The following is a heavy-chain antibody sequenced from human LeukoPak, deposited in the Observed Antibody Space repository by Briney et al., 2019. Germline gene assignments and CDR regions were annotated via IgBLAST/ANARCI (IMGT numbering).Heavy chain of an antibody. CDR2: INHSGST. CDR1: GGSISINSYY. CDR3: ARVRLRYFDWLPHGWFDP. J-gene: IGHJ5*02. Sequence: SETLSLTCTVSGGSISINSYYWSWIRQPPGKGLEWIGEINHSGSTNYNPSLKSRVTISVDTSKNQFSLKLSSVTAADTAVYYCARVRLRYFDWLPHGWFDPWGQGTLVTVSS. V-gene: IGHV4-39*07. D-gene: IGHD3-9*01.